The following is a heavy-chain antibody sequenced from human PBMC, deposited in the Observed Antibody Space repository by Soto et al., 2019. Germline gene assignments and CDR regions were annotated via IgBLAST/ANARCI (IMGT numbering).Heavy chain of an antibody. Sequence: GGSLRLSCAASGFTFSSYGMHWVRQAPGKGLEWVAVISYDGSNKYYADSVKGRFTISRDNSKNTLYLQMNSLRAEDTAVYYCAKMSYGSWCYYYYYGMDVWGQGTTVPVSS. CDR1: GFTFSSYG. J-gene: IGHJ6*02. V-gene: IGHV3-30*18. CDR2: ISYDGSNK. CDR3: AKMSYGSWCYYYYYGMDV. D-gene: IGHD3-10*01.